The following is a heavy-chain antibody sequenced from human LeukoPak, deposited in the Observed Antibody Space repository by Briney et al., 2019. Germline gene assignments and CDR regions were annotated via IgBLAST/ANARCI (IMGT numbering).Heavy chain of an antibody. Sequence: GGSLRLSCAASGFTFSSYGMSWVRQAPGKGLEWVSTIRGSGDITYYADSVKGRFTISRDNSKNTLYLQMNSLRAEDTAVYYCAKGPYSGFSWGQGTLVTVSS. CDR1: GFTFSSYG. CDR2: IRGSGDIT. D-gene: IGHD1-26*01. J-gene: IGHJ5*02. V-gene: IGHV3-23*01. CDR3: AKGPYSGFS.